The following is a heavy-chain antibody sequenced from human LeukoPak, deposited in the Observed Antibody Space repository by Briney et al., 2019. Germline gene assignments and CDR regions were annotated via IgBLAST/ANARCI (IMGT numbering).Heavy chain of an antibody. CDR1: GYTFTSYY. V-gene: IGHV1-2*02. CDR2: INPNSGGT. Sequence: PSVKVSCKASGYTFTSYYMHWVRQAPGQGLEWMGWINPNSGGTNYAQKFQGRVAMTRDTSISTAYMELSRLRSDDTAVYYCARATVEMATISLYFWFDPWGQGTLVTVSS. CDR3: ARATVEMATISLYFWFDP. D-gene: IGHD5-24*01. J-gene: IGHJ5*02.